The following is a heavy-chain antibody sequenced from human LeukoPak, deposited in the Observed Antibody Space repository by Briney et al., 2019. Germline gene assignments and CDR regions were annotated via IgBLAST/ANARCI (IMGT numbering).Heavy chain of an antibody. CDR1: GGSISSSSYY. D-gene: IGHD3-3*01. Sequence: SETLSLTCTVSGGSISSSSYYWGWIRQPPGKGLEWIGSIYYSGSTYYNPSLKSRVTISVDTSKNQFSLKLSSVTAADTAVYYCARAIVYYDFWSGYYRDYYYYMDVWGKGTTVTVSS. J-gene: IGHJ6*03. CDR2: IYYSGST. CDR3: ARAIVYYDFWSGYYRDYYYYMDV. V-gene: IGHV4-39*07.